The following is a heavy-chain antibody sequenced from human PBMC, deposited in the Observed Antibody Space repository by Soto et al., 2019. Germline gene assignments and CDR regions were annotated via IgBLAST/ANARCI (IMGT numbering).Heavy chain of an antibody. CDR1: GGSISRYY. D-gene: IGHD3-3*01. V-gene: IGHV4-59*01. J-gene: IGHJ5*02. Sequence: KTSETRSLTWTVSGGSISRYYWSWIRQPPGKGLGWIGYIYYSGSTNYNPSLKSRVTISVDTSKNQFSLKLSSVTAADTAVYYCARRAKTYYDFWSSQGGWFDPWGQGTLVTVSS. CDR3: ARRAKTYYDFWSSQGGWFDP. CDR2: IYYSGST.